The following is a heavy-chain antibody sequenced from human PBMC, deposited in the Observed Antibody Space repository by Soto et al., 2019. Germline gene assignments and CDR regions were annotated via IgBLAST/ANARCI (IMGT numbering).Heavy chain of an antibody. D-gene: IGHD2-2*01. CDR2: INHSGST. CDR3: ASKGAVPEGLGGFN. CDR1: GGSFSGYY. V-gene: IGHV4-34*01. J-gene: IGHJ4*02. Sequence: QVQLQQWGAGLLKPSETLSLTCAVYGGSFSGYYWSWIRQPPGKGLEWIGEINHSGSTNYNPSLKSRVTISVDTSKNKFSLKLSSVTAADTAVYYWASKGAVPEGLGGFNWGQGTLVTVSS.